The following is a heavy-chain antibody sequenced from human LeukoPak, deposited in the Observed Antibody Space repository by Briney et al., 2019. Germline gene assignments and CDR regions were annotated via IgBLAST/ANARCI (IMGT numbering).Heavy chain of an antibody. V-gene: IGHV3-48*01. J-gene: IGHJ4*02. D-gene: IGHD5-24*01. Sequence: GGSLRLSCAASGFTFSSYSMNWVRQAPGKGLEWVSYISSSSSTIYYADSVKGRFTISRDNSKNTLYLQMNSLRAEDTAVYYCASPGEMATVFPFDYWGQGTLVTVSS. CDR3: ASPGEMATVFPFDY. CDR1: GFTFSSYS. CDR2: ISSSSSTI.